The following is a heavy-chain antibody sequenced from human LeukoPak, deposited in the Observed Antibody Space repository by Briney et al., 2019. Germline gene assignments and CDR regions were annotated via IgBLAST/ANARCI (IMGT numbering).Heavy chain of an antibody. CDR2: ISYDGSNK. CDR1: GFTFSSYD. V-gene: IGHV3-30*18. CDR3: AKGRCSSTSCYLGDSNWFDP. D-gene: IGHD2-2*01. Sequence: PGGSLRLSCAASGFTFSSYDMHWVRQAPGKGLEWVTVISYDGSNKYYADSVKGRFTISRDNSKNTLYLQMNSLRAEDTAVYYCAKGRCSSTSCYLGDSNWFDPWGQGTLVTVSS. J-gene: IGHJ5*02.